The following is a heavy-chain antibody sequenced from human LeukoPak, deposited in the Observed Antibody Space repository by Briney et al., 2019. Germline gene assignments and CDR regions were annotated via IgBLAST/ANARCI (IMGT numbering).Heavy chain of an antibody. CDR1: GFTFSRYG. V-gene: IGHV3-30*03. CDR2: TSYDGTKK. CDR3: ARGLTISLFDY. Sequence: GGSLRLSCAASGFTFSRYGMHRVRQAPGKGLEWVAVTSYDGTKKDYADHVKGRFTISRDNSQNTLYLQMNSLRAEDTAVYYCARGLTISLFDYWGQGTLVTVSS. D-gene: IGHD3-3*01. J-gene: IGHJ4*02.